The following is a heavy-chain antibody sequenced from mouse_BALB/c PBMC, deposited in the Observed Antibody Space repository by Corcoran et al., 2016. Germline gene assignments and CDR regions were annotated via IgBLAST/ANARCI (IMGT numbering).Heavy chain of an antibody. Sequence: QIQLVQSGPELKKPGETVKISCKASGYTFTNYGMNWVKQAPGKGLKWMGWINTYTGEPTYDDDFKGRFAFSLETSASTAYLQINNLKNEDMATYFCATDGYAFAYWGQGTLVTVSA. CDR1: GYTFTNYG. V-gene: IGHV9-1*02. J-gene: IGHJ3*01. D-gene: IGHD2-3*01. CDR2: INTYTGEP. CDR3: ATDGYAFAY.